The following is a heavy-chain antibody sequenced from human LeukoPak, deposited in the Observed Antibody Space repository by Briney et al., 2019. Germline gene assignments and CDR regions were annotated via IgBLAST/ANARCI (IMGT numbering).Heavy chain of an antibody. D-gene: IGHD2-2*01. CDR2: INPNSGGT. CDR1: GYTFTSYD. V-gene: IGHV1-2*02. Sequence: ASVKVSCKASGYTFTSYDINWVRQATGQGLEWMGWINPNSGGTNYAQKFQGRVTMTRDTSISTAYMELSRLRSDDTAVYYCASLGYCSSTSCPYYMDVWGKGTTVTVSS. CDR3: ASLGYCSSTSCPYYMDV. J-gene: IGHJ6*03.